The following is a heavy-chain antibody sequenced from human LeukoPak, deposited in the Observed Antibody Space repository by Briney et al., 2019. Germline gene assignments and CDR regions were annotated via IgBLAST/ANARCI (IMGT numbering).Heavy chain of an antibody. D-gene: IGHD2-15*01. Sequence: ASVKVSCKASGYTFTSYGISWVRQAPGQGLEWMGIINPSGGSTSYAQKFQGRVTMTRDTSTSTVYMELSSPRSEDTAVYYCASCFRYRGGSCYDLDYWGRGTLVTVSS. CDR1: GYTFTSYG. CDR3: ASCFRYRGGSCYDLDY. CDR2: INPSGGST. J-gene: IGHJ4*02. V-gene: IGHV1-46*01.